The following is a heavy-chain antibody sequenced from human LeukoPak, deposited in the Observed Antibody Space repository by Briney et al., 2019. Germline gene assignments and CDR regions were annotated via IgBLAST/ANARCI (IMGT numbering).Heavy chain of an antibody. CDR2: ISGGGGST. V-gene: IGHV3-23*01. CDR3: AKDFTDFWSYFDY. D-gene: IGHD3-3*01. Sequence: GGSLRLSCAASGFTFSSYAMSWVRQAPGKGLEWVSAISGGGGSTYYADSVKGRFTISRDNSKNTLYLQMNSLRAEDTAVYYCAKDFTDFWSYFDYWGQGTLVTVSS. J-gene: IGHJ4*02. CDR1: GFTFSSYA.